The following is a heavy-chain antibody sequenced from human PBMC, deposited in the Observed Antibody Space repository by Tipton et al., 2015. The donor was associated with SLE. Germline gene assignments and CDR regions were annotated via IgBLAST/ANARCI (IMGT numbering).Heavy chain of an antibody. CDR2: IHHSGST. CDR1: GGSIRSSNW. D-gene: IGHD2-2*01. J-gene: IGHJ4*02. Sequence: TLSLTCAVSGGSIRSSNWWSWVRQPPGKGLEWIGEIHHSGSTNSNPSLKSRVTISVDKSKNQFSLKLSSVTVADTAMYYCARDFHRLCITTTCHFGGYWGQGALVTVSS. CDR3: ARDFHRLCITTTCHFGGY. V-gene: IGHV4-4*02.